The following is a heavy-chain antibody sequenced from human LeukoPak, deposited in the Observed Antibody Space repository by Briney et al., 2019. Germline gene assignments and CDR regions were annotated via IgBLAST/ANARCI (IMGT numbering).Heavy chain of an antibody. V-gene: IGHV3-30-3*01. D-gene: IGHD3-16*01. Sequence: GGSLRLSCAASGFTFSSYAMHWVRQAPGKGLEWVAVISYDGSNKYYADSVKGRFTISRDNSKNTLYLQMNSLRAEDTAVYYCAREGGSYFDYWGQGTLVTVSS. CDR3: AREGGSYFDY. J-gene: IGHJ4*02. CDR1: GFTFSSYA. CDR2: ISYDGSNK.